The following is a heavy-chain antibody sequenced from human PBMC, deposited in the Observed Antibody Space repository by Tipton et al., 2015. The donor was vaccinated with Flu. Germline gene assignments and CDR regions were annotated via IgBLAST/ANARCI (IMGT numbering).Heavy chain of an antibody. CDR2: IYSGGST. J-gene: IGHJ4*02. CDR1: GFTVSSNY. D-gene: IGHD6-6*01. CDR3: ARDDRPHV. Sequence: SLRLSCAASGFTVSSNYMSWVRQAPGKGLEWVSVIYSGGSTYYPGSVKGRFTISRENAKNSLYLQMNSLRAEDTAVYYCARDDRPHVWGQGTLVTVSS. V-gene: IGHV3-66*01.